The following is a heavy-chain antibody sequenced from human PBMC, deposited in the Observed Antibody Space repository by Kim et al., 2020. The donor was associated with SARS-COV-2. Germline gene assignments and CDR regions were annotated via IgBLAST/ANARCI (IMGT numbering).Heavy chain of an antibody. Sequence: GGSLRLSCAASGFTFSSYSMNWVRQAPGKGLEWVSSISSSSSYIYYADSVKGRFTISRDNAKNSLYLQMNSLRAEDTAVYYCARDSYSSGWKSGFDYWGQGTLVTVSS. CDR1: GFTFSSYS. V-gene: IGHV3-21*01. D-gene: IGHD6-19*01. J-gene: IGHJ4*02. CDR3: ARDSYSSGWKSGFDY. CDR2: ISSSSSYI.